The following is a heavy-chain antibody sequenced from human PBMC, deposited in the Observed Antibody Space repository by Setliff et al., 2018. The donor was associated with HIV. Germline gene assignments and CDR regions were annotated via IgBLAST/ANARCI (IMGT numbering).Heavy chain of an antibody. D-gene: IGHD3-9*01. CDR2: ISGSGGST. J-gene: IGHJ4*02. CDR1: GFTFSYHA. CDR3: ARENYDILTGYYDY. V-gene: IGHV3-23*01. Sequence: GGSLRLSCAASGFTFSYHAMTWVRQAPGKGLEWVSGISGSGGSTFYADSVKGRFTISRDNSKNTLYLQMNGLRAEDTAVYYCARENYDILTGYYDYWGQGALVTVSS.